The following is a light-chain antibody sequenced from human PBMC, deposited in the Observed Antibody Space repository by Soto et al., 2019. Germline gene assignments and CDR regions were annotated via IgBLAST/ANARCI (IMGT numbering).Light chain of an antibody. Sequence: DIQMTQSPSSLSASVGDRVTITCQASQDISNYLNWYQQKPGKAPKLLIYDASNLATGVPSRFSGSGSGTDFTFTISSLQPEDIATYYCQQYDNRLTFGGGTKVEIK. CDR3: QQYDNRLT. CDR1: QDISNY. V-gene: IGKV1-33*01. CDR2: DAS. J-gene: IGKJ4*01.